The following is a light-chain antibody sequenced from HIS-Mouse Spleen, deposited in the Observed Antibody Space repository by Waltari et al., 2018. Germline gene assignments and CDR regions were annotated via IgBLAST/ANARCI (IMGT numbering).Light chain of an antibody. CDR2: LNSDGSH. V-gene: IGLV4-69*01. J-gene: IGLJ2*01. Sequence: QLVLTQSPSASASLRASVTLTCTLRSRHSSYAIAWHQQQPEKGPRYLMKLNSDGSHSKGDGIPDRFSGSSSGAERYLTISSLQSEDEADYYCQTWGTGTVVFGGGTKLTVL. CDR3: QTWGTGTVV. CDR1: SRHSSYA.